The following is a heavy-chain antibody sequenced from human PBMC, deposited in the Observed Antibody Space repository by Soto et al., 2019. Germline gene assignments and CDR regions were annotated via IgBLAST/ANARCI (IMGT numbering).Heavy chain of an antibody. D-gene: IGHD3-10*01. CDR1: GGSISSYY. CDR2: IYYSGST. J-gene: IGHJ6*02. Sequence: SETLSLTCTVSGGSISSYYWSWIRQPPGKGLEWIGYIYYSGSTDYNPSLKSRVTISVDTSKKQFSLKLSSVTAADTAVYYYARSQTGYYYGSGSYDVWGQGTTVTVSS. CDR3: ARSQTGYYYGSGSYDV. V-gene: IGHV4-59*01.